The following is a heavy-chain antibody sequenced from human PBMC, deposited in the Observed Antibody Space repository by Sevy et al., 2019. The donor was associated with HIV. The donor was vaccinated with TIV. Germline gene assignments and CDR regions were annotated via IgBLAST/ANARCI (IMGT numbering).Heavy chain of an antibody. CDR1: GFTFSSYA. CDR2: ISGSGGST. J-gene: IGHJ6*02. Sequence: GGSLRLSCAASGFTFSSYAMSWVRQAPGKGLEWVSAISGSGGSTYYADSVKGRFTISRDNSKNTLYLQMNSLRAEDTAVYYCAKVHDSSGYYYYYYGMDVWGQGTPVTVSS. D-gene: IGHD3-22*01. V-gene: IGHV3-23*01. CDR3: AKVHDSSGYYYYYYGMDV.